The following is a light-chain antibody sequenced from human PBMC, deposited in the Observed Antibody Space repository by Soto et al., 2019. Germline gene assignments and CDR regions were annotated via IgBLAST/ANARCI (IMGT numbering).Light chain of an antibody. CDR3: QQYNNWPYT. CDR1: QSVTSN. J-gene: IGKJ2*01. V-gene: IGKV3-15*01. CDR2: GAS. Sequence: EIVMTQSPATLSVSPGERATLSCRASQSVTSNLAWYQQKRGQAPRLLFYGASTRATGIPARFSGSGSGTEFTLTINSLQSEDFAVYYCQQYNNWPYTFGQGTKLEIK.